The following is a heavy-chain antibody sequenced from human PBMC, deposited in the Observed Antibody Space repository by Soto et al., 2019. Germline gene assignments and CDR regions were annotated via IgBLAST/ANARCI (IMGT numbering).Heavy chain of an antibody. CDR3: ATKHLYSTGWSYTTS. J-gene: IGHJ5*02. CDR1: GGSISSYY. CDR2: IYYSGST. Sequence: SETLSLTCTVSGGSISSYYWSWIRQPPGKGLEWIGYIYYSGSTNYNPSLKSRVTISVDTSKNQFSLKLSSVTAADTAVYYCATKHLYSTGWSYTTSWGQGTLVTVSS. V-gene: IGHV4-59*01. D-gene: IGHD6-19*01.